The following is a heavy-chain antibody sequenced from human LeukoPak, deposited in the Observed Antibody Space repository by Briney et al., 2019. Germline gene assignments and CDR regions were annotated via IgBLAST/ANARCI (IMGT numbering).Heavy chain of an antibody. V-gene: IGHV4-34*01. CDR2: INHSGST. Sequence: SVTLSLTCAVYGGSFSGYYWSWIRQPPGKGLEWIGEINHSGSTNYNPSLKSRVTISVDTSKNQFSLKLSSVTAADTAVYYCARYSRGVGYWGQGTLVTVSS. J-gene: IGHJ4*02. CDR1: GGSFSGYY. CDR3: ARYSRGVGY. D-gene: IGHD5-18*01.